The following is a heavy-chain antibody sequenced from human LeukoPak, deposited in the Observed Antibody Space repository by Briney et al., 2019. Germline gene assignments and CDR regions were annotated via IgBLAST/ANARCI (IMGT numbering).Heavy chain of an antibody. Sequence: WVRQAPGKGLEWIGSIYYSGSTYYNPSLKSRVTISVDTSKNQFSLKLSSVTAADTAVYYCASGWYYFDYWGQGTLVTVSS. V-gene: IGHV4-39*01. J-gene: IGHJ4*02. CDR2: IYYSGST. D-gene: IGHD6-19*01. CDR3: ASGWYYFDY.